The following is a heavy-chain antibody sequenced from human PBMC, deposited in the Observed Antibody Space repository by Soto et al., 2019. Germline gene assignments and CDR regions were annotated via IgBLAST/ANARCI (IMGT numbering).Heavy chain of an antibody. D-gene: IGHD3-3*01. CDR2: IYYSGST. CDR3: ARLRSRITIFVVAPFDP. CDR1: GGSISIYY. V-gene: IGHV4-59*01. J-gene: IGHJ5*02. Sequence: SETLSLTCTVSGGSISIYYWSWIRQPPGKGLEWIGYIYYSGSTNYNPSLKSRVTISVDTSKNQFSLKLSSVTAEETAVYYCARLRSRITIFVVAPFDPWGQGTLITVSS.